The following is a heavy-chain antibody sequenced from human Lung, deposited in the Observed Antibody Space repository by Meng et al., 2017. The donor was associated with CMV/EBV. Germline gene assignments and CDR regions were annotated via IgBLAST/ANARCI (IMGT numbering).Heavy chain of an antibody. Sequence: GEXXKISCAASGFTFSSYSMNWVRQAPGKGLEWVSSISSSSSYIYYADSVKGRFTISRDNAKNSLYLQMNSLRAEDTAVYYCAREPSRGWVIAYYGMDVWGQGTTVTVSS. J-gene: IGHJ6*02. CDR1: GFTFSSYS. CDR3: AREPSRGWVIAYYGMDV. CDR2: ISSSSSYI. V-gene: IGHV3-21*01. D-gene: IGHD3-22*01.